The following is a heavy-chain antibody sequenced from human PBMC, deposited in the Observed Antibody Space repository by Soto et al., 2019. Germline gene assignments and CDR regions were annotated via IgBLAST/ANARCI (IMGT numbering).Heavy chain of an antibody. J-gene: IGHJ4*02. CDR3: ARDKITGLFDY. D-gene: IGHD2-8*02. CDR1: GGSITSGDFY. V-gene: IGHV4-30-4*01. Sequence: SETLSLTCTVSGGSITSGDFYWSWIRQPPGKGLEWIGYIFYSGITSYNPSLKSRVTISVDRSKNQFSLKLSSVTAADTAVYYCARDKITGLFDYWGQGTLVTVSS. CDR2: IFYSGIT.